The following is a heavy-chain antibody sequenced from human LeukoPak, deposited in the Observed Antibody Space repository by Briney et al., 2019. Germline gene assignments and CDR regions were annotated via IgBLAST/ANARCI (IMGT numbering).Heavy chain of an antibody. J-gene: IGHJ5*02. CDR1: GFTFSSYG. CDR2: ISSSSSYI. D-gene: IGHD3-22*01. V-gene: IGHV3-21*01. CDR3: ARDYVTGYYYDSSGLNWFDP. Sequence: PGGSLRLSCAASGFTFSSYGMNWVRQAPGKGLEWVSSISSSSSYIYYADSVKGRFTISRDNAKNSLYLQMNSLRAEDTAVYYCARDYVTGYYYDSSGLNWFDPWGQGTLVTVSS.